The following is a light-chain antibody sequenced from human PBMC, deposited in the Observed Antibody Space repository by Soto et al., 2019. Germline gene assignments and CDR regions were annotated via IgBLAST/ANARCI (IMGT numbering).Light chain of an antibody. CDR2: GTS. J-gene: IGKJ2*01. CDR1: QGVSSSY. CDR3: QQDVSSPPRYT. Sequence: EIVLTQSPGTLSLSPGERATLSCRASQGVSSSYLAWYQQKPGQAPRLLIYGTSSRATGIPERFRGGGSGTDSTLTISRLEPEDSAVYYGQQDVSSPPRYTFGQGTKLEIK. V-gene: IGKV3-20*01.